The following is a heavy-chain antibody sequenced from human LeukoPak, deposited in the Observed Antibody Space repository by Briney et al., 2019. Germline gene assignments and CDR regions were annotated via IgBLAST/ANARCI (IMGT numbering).Heavy chain of an antibody. J-gene: IGHJ4*02. D-gene: IGHD3-22*01. CDR2: IYYSGST. CDR1: GGSISSYY. Sequence: SETLSLTCTVSGGSISSYYWSWLRQPPGKGLEWIGYIYYSGSTNYNPSLKSRVTISVDTSKNQFSLKLSSVTAADTAVYYCARVVEGYYDSSGYYRVPYYYFDYWGQGTLVTVSS. CDR3: ARVVEGYYDSSGYYRVPYYYFDY. V-gene: IGHV4-59*01.